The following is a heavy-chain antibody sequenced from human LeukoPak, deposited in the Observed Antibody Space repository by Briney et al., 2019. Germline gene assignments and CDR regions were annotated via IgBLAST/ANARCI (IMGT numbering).Heavy chain of an antibody. J-gene: IGHJ5*02. V-gene: IGHV3-23*01. CDR1: GFTFSSYA. Sequence: GGSLRLSCAASGFTFSSYAMSWVRQAPGKGLEWVSAISGSGGSTYYADSVKGRFTISRDNSKNTLYLQMNSLRAEDTAVYYCAKCWGFGELSITRWFDPWGQGTLVTVSS. CDR2: ISGSGGST. CDR3: AKCWGFGELSITRWFDP. D-gene: IGHD3-10*01.